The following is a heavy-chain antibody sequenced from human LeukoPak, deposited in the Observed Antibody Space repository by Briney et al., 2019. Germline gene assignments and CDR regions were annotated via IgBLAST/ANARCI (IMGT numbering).Heavy chain of an antibody. CDR3: AREDGCSSTSCYEAFDI. V-gene: IGHV1-46*01. Sequence: ASVKVSCKASGYTFTSYYMHWVRQAPGQGLEWMGIINPSGDSTSYAQKFQGRVTMTRDTSTSTVYMELSSLRSEGTAVYYCAREDGCSSTSCYEAFDIWGQGTMVTVSS. CDR1: GYTFTSYY. J-gene: IGHJ3*02. D-gene: IGHD2-2*01. CDR2: INPSGDST.